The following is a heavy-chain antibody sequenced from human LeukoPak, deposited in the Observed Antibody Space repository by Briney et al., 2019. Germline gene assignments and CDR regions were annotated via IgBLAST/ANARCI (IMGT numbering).Heavy chain of an antibody. Sequence: EASVKVSCKASGYTFTGYYMHWVRQAPGQGLEWMGWINPNSGGTNYAQKFQGWVTMTRDTSISTAYMELSRLRSDDTAVYYCARALGYCSGGSCLRITGMTSYGMDVWGQGTTVTVSS. V-gene: IGHV1-2*04. J-gene: IGHJ6*02. CDR1: GYTFTGYY. CDR2: INPNSGGT. CDR3: ARALGYCSGGSCLRITGMTSYGMDV. D-gene: IGHD2-15*01.